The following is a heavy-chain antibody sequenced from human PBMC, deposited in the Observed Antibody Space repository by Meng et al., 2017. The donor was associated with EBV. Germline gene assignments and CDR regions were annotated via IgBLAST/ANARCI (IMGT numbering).Heavy chain of an antibody. CDR1: GYTFTSYG. Sequence: QVPLVQSGAEVKKPGASVKVSCKASGYTFTSYGISWVRQAPGQRLEWMGWISAYNGNTNYAQKLQGRVTMTTDTSTSTAYMELRSLRSDDTAVYYCARDGRLYDTPSPFDYWGQGTLVTVSS. D-gene: IGHD3-22*01. CDR3: ARDGRLYDTPSPFDY. CDR2: ISAYNGNT. V-gene: IGHV1-18*01. J-gene: IGHJ4*02.